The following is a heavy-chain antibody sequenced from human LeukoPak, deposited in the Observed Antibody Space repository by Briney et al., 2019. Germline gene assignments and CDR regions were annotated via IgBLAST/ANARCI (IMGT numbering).Heavy chain of an antibody. J-gene: IGHJ4*02. CDR1: GGSISSYS. D-gene: IGHD5-24*01. Sequence: SETLSLTCTVSGGSISSYSWSWIRQPPGKGLEWIGYIYYSGSTNYNPSLKSRATISVDTSKNQFSLKLSSVTAADTAVYYCTRAPNWYYFDYWGQGTLVTVSS. CDR3: TRAPNWYYFDY. CDR2: IYYSGST. V-gene: IGHV4-59*08.